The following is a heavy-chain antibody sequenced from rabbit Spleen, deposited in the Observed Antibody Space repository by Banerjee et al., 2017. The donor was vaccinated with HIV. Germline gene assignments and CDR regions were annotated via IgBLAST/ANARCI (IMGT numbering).Heavy chain of an antibody. CDR2: IDAGSSGFT. V-gene: IGHV1S40*01. J-gene: IGHJ6*01. CDR3: ARDSSSSFSSYGMDL. Sequence: ESGGGLVKPEGSLKLSCKASGVSFSSGFDMCWVRQAPGKGLEWIACIDAGSSGFTYHVSWAKGRFTISKTSSTTVTLQATSLTAADTATYFCARDSSSSFSSYGMDLWGQGTLVTVS. D-gene: IGHD1-1*01. CDR1: GVSFSSGFD.